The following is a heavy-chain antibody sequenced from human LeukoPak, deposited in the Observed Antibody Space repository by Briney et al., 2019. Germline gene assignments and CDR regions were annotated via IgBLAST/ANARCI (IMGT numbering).Heavy chain of an antibody. CDR1: GGSITSDH. D-gene: IGHD2/OR15-2a*01. CDR2: IYYSGNT. CDR3: ARKNDFDI. V-gene: IGHV4-59*01. Sequence: PSETLSLTCTVSGGSITSDHWNWIRQPPEKGLEWIGCIYYSGNTYYNPSLKSRVTISVDMSKNQFSLRLTSVTAADTAVYYCARKNDFDIWGQGTLVTVSS. J-gene: IGHJ3*02.